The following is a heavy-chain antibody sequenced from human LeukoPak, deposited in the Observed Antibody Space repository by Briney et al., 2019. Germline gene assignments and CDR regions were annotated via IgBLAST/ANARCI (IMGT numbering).Heavy chain of an antibody. CDR2: INSDGSWT. Sequence: GGSLRLSCTASGNYWMHWVRQAPGKGLVWVSHINSDGSWTSYADSVKGRFTISKDNAKNTVYLQMNSLRAEDTAVYYCVSFYETYWGRGTLVTVSS. CDR3: VSFYETY. D-gene: IGHD2/OR15-2a*01. CDR1: GNYW. V-gene: IGHV3-74*01. J-gene: IGHJ4*02.